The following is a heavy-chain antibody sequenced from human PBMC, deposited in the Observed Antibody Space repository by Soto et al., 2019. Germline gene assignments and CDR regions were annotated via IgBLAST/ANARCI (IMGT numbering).Heavy chain of an antibody. D-gene: IGHD3-22*01. J-gene: IGHJ4*02. V-gene: IGHV3-23*01. CDR3: AKVVSWYDSSGSDY. CDR2: ISGSGGST. CDR1: GFTFSSYA. Sequence: PWGSLRLSCAASGFTFSSYAMSWVRQAPGKGLEWVSAISGSGGSTYYADSVKGRFTISRDNSKNTLYLQMNSLRAEDTAVYYCAKVVSWYDSSGSDYWGQGPLVTVYS.